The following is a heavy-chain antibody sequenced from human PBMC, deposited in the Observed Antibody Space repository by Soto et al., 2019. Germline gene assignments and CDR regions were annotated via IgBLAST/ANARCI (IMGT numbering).Heavy chain of an antibody. CDR1: GYSFTSYW. D-gene: IGHD3-10*01. CDR3: ARLRLGGSPPWGRDAFDI. J-gene: IGHJ3*02. V-gene: IGHV5-51*01. Sequence: GEALKISCKGSGYSFTSYWIGWVRQMPGKGLGGVGIIYPGYSDTRYSRSFQGQVTISADKSISTAYRQWGSLKASDSAMYYCARLRLGGSPPWGRDAFDIWGQGTMVTVSS. CDR2: IYPGYSDT.